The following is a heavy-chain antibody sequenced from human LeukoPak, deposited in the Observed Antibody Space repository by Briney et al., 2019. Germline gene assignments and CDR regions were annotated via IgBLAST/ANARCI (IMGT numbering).Heavy chain of an antibody. V-gene: IGHV1-69*13. CDR1: GGTFSSYA. CDR2: IIPIFGTA. J-gene: IGHJ3*02. CDR3: ARVRGGDYYDSSGPGAFDI. Sequence: SVKISCKASGGTFSSYAISWVRQAPGQGLEWMGGIIPIFGTANYAQKFQGRVTITADESTSTAYMELSSLRSEDTAVYYCARVRGGDYYDSSGPGAFDIWGQGTMVTVSS. D-gene: IGHD3-22*01.